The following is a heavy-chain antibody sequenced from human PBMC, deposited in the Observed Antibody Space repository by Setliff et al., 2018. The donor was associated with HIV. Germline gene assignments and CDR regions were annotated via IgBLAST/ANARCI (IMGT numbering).Heavy chain of an antibody. Sequence: PSETLSLTCSVSGGSISSSNYYWGWLRQPPGKGLEWIGSVHSYGSVYYNPSLQSRVTVSVDTSNNQISLRLSSVTAADTAMYYCVRDDYGYNGKGFDYWGPGTLVTVSS. J-gene: IGHJ4*02. CDR2: VHSYGSV. D-gene: IGHD4-17*01. CDR1: GGSISSSNYY. V-gene: IGHV4-39*02. CDR3: VRDDYGYNGKGFDY.